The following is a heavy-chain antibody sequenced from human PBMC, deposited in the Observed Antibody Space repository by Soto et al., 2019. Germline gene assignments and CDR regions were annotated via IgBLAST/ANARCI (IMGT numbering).Heavy chain of an antibody. CDR1: GYTFTSYG. CDR2: ISAYNGNT. V-gene: IGHV1-18*01. Sequence: GASVKVSCKASGYTFTSYGFSWVRQAPGQGLEWMGWISAYNGNTNYAQKLQGRVTMTTDTSTSTAYMELRSLRSDDTAVYYCAREGSSGWTATVYYYYGMDVWGQGTTVTVSS. CDR3: AREGSSGWTATVYYYYGMDV. J-gene: IGHJ6*02. D-gene: IGHD6-19*01.